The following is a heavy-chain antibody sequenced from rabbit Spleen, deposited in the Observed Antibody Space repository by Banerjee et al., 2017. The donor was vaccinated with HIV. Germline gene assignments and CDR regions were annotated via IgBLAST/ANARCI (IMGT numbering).Heavy chain of an antibody. V-gene: IGHV1S40*01. J-gene: IGHJ6*01. CDR3: ARDLAIGGNGWTYGVYL. D-gene: IGHD1-1*01. CDR2: IYTSSGST. Sequence: QSLEESGGDLVKPGASLTLTCTASGFSFSSGYDMCWVRQAPGKGPEWIACIYTSSGSTYYASWAKGRFTISKTSSTVDLKMTSLTAADTATYFCARDLAIGGNGWTYGVYLWGPGTLVTVS. CDR1: GFSFSSGYD.